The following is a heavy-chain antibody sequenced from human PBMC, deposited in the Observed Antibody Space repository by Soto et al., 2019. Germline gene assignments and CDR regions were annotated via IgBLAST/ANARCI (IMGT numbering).Heavy chain of an antibody. CDR2: IGPYNGNT. V-gene: IGHV1-18*01. J-gene: IGHJ2*01. Sequence: QAHLVQSGAEVKKPGASVKVSCQAGGYTFADYGISWVRQAPGQGLEWVGWIGPYNGNTNYAQNLQDRVIMTTDTSTNTAYMELRSLRSDDTALYYCARCYCTVGSCYTCWHFDLWGRGTLLTVSS. CDR3: ARCYCTVGSCYTCWHFDL. D-gene: IGHD2-15*01. CDR1: GYTFADYG.